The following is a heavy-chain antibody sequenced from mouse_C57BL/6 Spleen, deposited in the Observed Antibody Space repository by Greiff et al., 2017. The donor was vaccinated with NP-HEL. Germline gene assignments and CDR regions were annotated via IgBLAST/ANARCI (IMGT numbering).Heavy chain of an antibody. CDR2: VDPSDRYT. CDR3: ARYYGYAY. D-gene: IGHD2-2*01. Sequence: QVQLQQPGAELVKPGASVKLSCKASGYTFTSYWMQWVKQRLGQGLEWIGEVDPSDRYTDSNQTFKGKATLTVDTYSSTAYMQLSSLTSENSAVYYCARYYGYAYWGQGTLVTVSA. CDR1: GYTFTSYW. V-gene: IGHV1-50*01. J-gene: IGHJ3*01.